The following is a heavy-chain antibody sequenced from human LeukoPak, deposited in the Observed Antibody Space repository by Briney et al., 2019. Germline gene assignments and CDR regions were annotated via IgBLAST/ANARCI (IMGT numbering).Heavy chain of an antibody. J-gene: IGHJ3*02. Sequence: ASVKVSCKASGYTFTSYYMHWVRQAPGQGLEWMGIINPSGGSTSYAQRFQGRVTMTRDTSTSTVYMELSSLRSDDTAVYYCARDYRAGLYGGHDAFDIWGQGTMVTVSS. CDR1: GYTFTSYY. D-gene: IGHD4-23*01. CDR3: ARDYRAGLYGGHDAFDI. V-gene: IGHV1-46*01. CDR2: INPSGGST.